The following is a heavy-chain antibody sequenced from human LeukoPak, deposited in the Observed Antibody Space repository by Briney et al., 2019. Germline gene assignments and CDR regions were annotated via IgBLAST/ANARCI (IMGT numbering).Heavy chain of an antibody. CDR1: GFTFDDYG. Sequence: GGSLRLSCAASGFTFDDYGTSWVRQAPGRGLEWVSGINWNGGSTGYADSVKGRFTISRDNAKNSLYLQMNSLRAEDTALYYCARDGYGDYVGHFDYWGQGTLVTVSS. CDR2: INWNGGST. J-gene: IGHJ4*02. V-gene: IGHV3-20*04. D-gene: IGHD4-17*01. CDR3: ARDGYGDYVGHFDY.